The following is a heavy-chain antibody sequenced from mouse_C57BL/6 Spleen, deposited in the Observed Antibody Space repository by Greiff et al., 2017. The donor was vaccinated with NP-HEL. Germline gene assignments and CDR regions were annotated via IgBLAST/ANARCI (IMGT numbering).Heavy chain of an antibody. V-gene: IGHV1-53*01. D-gene: IGHD6-2*01. CDR1: GYTFTSYW. Sequence: QVQLQQPGTELVKPGASVKLSCKASGYTFTSYWMHWVKQRPGQGLEWIGNINPSNGGTNYIEKFKSKATLTVDKSSSTAYMQLSSLTSEDSAVYYCAKAASASAWFAYWGQGTLVTVSA. CDR3: AKAASASAWFAY. J-gene: IGHJ3*01. CDR2: INPSNGGT.